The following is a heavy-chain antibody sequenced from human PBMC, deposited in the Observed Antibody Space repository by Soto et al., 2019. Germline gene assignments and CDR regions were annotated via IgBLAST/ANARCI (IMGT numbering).Heavy chain of an antibody. CDR2: INHSGST. V-gene: IGHV4-34*01. CDR1: GGSFSGYY. Sequence: QVQLQQWGAGLLKPSETLSLTCAVYGGSFSGYYWSWIRQPPGKGLEWLGEINHSGSTNYNPSLKSRVTISVDTSKNQFSLKLSSVTAADTAVYYCARGPMDARDYYYYMDVWGKGTTVTVSS. CDR3: ARGPMDARDYYYYMDV. D-gene: IGHD2-2*03. J-gene: IGHJ6*03.